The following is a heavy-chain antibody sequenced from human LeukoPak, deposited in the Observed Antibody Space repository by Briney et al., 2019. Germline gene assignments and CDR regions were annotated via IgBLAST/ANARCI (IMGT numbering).Heavy chain of an antibody. J-gene: IGHJ4*01. CDR3: ARDPCCYSSSWGPYFDY. D-gene: IGHD2-2*01. CDR1: GFTLSNYW. V-gene: IGHV3-7*01. Sequence: GGSLRLSCAASGFTLSNYWISWVRQAPEKGLEWAANIKADGSEKQYVDSVKGRFTISRDDAKNSLYLQMNSLRAEDTAVYYCARDPCCYSSSWGPYFDYWGQGTLVTVSS. CDR2: IKADGSEK.